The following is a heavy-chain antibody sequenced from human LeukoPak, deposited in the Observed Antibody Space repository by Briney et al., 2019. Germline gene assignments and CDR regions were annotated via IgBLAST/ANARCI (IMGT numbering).Heavy chain of an antibody. J-gene: IGHJ3*02. D-gene: IGHD5-18*01. CDR2: IYYSGST. Sequence: PSETLSLTCTVSGGSISSGDYYWSWIRQPPGKGPEWIGYIYYSGSTYYNPSLKSRVTISVDTSKNQFSLKLSSVTAADMAVYYCARAPWLLYAFDIWGQGTMVTVSS. CDR1: GGSISSGDYY. CDR3: ARAPWLLYAFDI. V-gene: IGHV4-30-4*01.